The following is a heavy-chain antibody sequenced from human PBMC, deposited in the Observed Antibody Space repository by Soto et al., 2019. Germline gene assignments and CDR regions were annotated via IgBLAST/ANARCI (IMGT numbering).Heavy chain of an antibody. Sequence: QVQLVQSGAEVKKPGSSVKVSCKASGGTFSSYAISWVRQAPGQGLEWMGGIIPIFGTANYAQKFQGRVTITADDSTITAYMELGSLRSEDTAVYYCARVHVDTAMEALFYYGMDVWGQGTTVTVSS. CDR2: IIPIFGTA. D-gene: IGHD5-18*01. V-gene: IGHV1-69*12. CDR3: ARVHVDTAMEALFYYGMDV. J-gene: IGHJ6*02. CDR1: GGTFSSYA.